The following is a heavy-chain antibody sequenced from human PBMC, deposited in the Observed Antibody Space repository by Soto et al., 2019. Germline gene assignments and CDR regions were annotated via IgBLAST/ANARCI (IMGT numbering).Heavy chain of an antibody. V-gene: IGHV1-69*02. J-gene: IGHJ5*02. Sequence: QVQLVQSGAEVKKPGSSVKVSCKASGGTFSSYTISWVRQAPGQGLEWMGRIIPIRGIANYAQKFQGRVTITADKSTSTAYMELSSLRSEDTAVYYCARWISTGYSSSWYWFDPWGQGTLVTVSS. CDR1: GGTFSSYT. CDR2: IIPIRGIA. D-gene: IGHD6-13*01. CDR3: ARWISTGYSSSWYWFDP.